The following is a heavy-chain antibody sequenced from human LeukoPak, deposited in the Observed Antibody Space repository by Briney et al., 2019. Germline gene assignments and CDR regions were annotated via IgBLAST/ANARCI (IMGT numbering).Heavy chain of an antibody. D-gene: IGHD1-26*01. Sequence: SETLSLTCTVSGGSISSYYWSWIRQPPGKGLEWIGYIYYSGRTNYNPSLKSRVTISVDTSKNQFSLKLSSVTAADTAVYYCARDSPVGATDYWGQGTLVTVSS. CDR2: IYYSGRT. CDR1: GGSISSYY. V-gene: IGHV4-59*01. J-gene: IGHJ4*02. CDR3: ARDSPVGATDY.